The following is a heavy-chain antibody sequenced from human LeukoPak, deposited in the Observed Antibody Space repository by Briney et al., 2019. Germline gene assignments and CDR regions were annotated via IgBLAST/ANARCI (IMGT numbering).Heavy chain of an antibody. Sequence: TGGSLRLSCAASGFTFGSFSMNWVRQAPGKGLEWVSHISSSSSYIYYADSVKGRFTISRDNAKNSLYLEMNSLRAEDTAVYYCARERSGTTSLDYWGQGTLVTVSS. CDR2: ISSSSSYI. CDR1: GFTFGSFS. J-gene: IGHJ4*02. CDR3: ARERSGTTSLDY. V-gene: IGHV3-21*01. D-gene: IGHD1-7*01.